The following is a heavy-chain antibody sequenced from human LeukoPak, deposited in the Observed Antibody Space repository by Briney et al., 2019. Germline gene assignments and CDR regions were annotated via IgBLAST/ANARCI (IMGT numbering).Heavy chain of an antibody. Sequence: GASVKVSCKASGYTFTSYGFSWVRQAPGQGLERMGWISAYSDNTKYAQKFQGRVTMTTETSTSTAYMELRSLRSDDTAVYYCARALSRGYSGYDYGLGYWGQGTLVTVSS. CDR3: ARALSRGYSGYDYGLGY. CDR2: ISAYSDNT. CDR1: GYTFTSYG. D-gene: IGHD5-12*01. J-gene: IGHJ4*02. V-gene: IGHV1-18*01.